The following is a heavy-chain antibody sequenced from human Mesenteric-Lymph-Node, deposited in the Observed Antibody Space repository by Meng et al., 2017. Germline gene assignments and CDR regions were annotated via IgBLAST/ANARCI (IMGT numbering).Heavy chain of an antibody. CDR2: ISAYNGNT. CDR1: GYTFTNYA. D-gene: IGHD1-14*01. V-gene: IGHV1-18*01. J-gene: IGHJ4*02. Sequence: QVQLVQSGSELKIPGASVKVTCKASGYTFTNYAVNWVRQAPGQGLEWMGWISAYNGNTNYAQKLQGRVTMTTDTSTSTAYMELRSLRSDDTAVYYCAREVTGIDFDYWGPGTLVTVSS. CDR3: AREVTGIDFDY.